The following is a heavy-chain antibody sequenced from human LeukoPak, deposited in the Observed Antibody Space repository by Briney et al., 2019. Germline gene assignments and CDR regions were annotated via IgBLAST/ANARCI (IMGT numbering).Heavy chain of an antibody. V-gene: IGHV3-30*18. CDR3: AKDLTDSSGC. D-gene: IGHD6-19*01. Sequence: GGSLRLSCAASGFTFSSYGMHWVRQAPGKGLEWVAVISYDGSNKHYADSVKGRFTISRDNSKNTLYLQMNSLRAEDTAVYYCAKDLTDSSGCWGQGTLVTVSS. J-gene: IGHJ4*02. CDR2: ISYDGSNK. CDR1: GFTFSSYG.